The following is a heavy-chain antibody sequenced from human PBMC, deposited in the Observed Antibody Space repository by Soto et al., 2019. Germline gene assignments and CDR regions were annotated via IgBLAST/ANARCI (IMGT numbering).Heavy chain of an antibody. J-gene: IGHJ4*02. Sequence: QVQLQQWGAGLLKPSETLSLTCAVYGGSFSGYYWSWIRQPPGKGLEWIGEINHSGSTNYNPSLKSRVTISVDTSKNQFSLKLSSVTAADTAVYYCARVRSGYYTAQVFDYWGQGTLVTVSS. V-gene: IGHV4-34*01. D-gene: IGHD3-3*01. CDR1: GGSFSGYY. CDR2: INHSGST. CDR3: ARVRSGYYTAQVFDY.